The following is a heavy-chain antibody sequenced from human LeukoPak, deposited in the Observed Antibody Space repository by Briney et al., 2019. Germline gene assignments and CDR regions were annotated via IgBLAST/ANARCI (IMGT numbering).Heavy chain of an antibody. Sequence: GCSLRLSCAASGFTFSSYSMNWVRQAPGKGLEWVSSISSSSSYIYYADSVKGRFTISRDNAKNSLYLQMNSLRAEDTAVYYCARAMGEYSSSPFDDWGQGTLVTVSS. CDR2: ISSSSSYI. D-gene: IGHD6-6*01. CDR1: GFTFSSYS. V-gene: IGHV3-21*01. J-gene: IGHJ4*02. CDR3: ARAMGEYSSSPFDD.